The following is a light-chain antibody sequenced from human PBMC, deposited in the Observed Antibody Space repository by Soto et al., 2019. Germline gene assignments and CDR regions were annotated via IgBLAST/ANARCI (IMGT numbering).Light chain of an antibody. CDR3: CSYAGYYTVL. CDR2: DVS. CDR1: SSDVGGYNY. Sequence: QSALTQPRSVSGSPGQSVTISCTGTSSDVGGYNYVSWYQQHPGKASKLMIYDVSKRPSGVPDRFSGSKSGNTASLTISGLQAEDEADYYCCSYAGYYTVLFGGGTKLTVL. J-gene: IGLJ2*01. V-gene: IGLV2-11*01.